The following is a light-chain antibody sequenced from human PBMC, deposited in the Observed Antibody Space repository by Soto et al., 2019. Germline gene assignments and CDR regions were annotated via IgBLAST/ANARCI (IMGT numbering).Light chain of an antibody. CDR2: GAS. V-gene: IGKV3D-15*01. CDR1: QSININ. Sequence: EIVMTQSPATLSVSPGERVTLSCSASQSININLAWYQQKPGQAPRVLIYGASSKASGIPDRFSCSGSGTDFTLTISRLEHEDFAFDYCQQYHNWPPLTFGGGTRVEIK. CDR3: QQYHNWPPLT. J-gene: IGKJ4*01.